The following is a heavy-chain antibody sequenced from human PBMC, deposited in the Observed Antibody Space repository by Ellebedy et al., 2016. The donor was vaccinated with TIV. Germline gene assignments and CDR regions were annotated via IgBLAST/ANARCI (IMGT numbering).Heavy chain of an antibody. CDR1: GDTFTDYY. CDR3: VRDLTNPVTGDY. CDR2: INPDNGVT. V-gene: IGHV1-2*02. D-gene: IGHD4-11*01. J-gene: IGHJ4*02. Sequence: AASVKVSCKASGDTFTDYYFHWVRQAPGQGPEWVGWINPDNGVTVYEQKLQGRVTITGDTSISTVYMELSSLRSDDTAIYYCVRDLTNPVTGDYWGQGTLVFVSS.